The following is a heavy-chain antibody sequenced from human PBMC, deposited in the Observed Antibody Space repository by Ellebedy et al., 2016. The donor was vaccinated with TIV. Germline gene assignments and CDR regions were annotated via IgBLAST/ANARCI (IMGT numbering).Heavy chain of an antibody. J-gene: IGHJ4*02. Sequence: AASVKVSCKASGYTFTTYYLHWVRQAPGQGLEWMGTINPSGGSARYAQRFQGRVTMTRDTSTNTVYMDLNSLRSEDTAVYYCATADKYYDSGGHKIWGQGTLVTVSS. CDR3: ATADKYYDSGGHKI. V-gene: IGHV1-46*01. CDR1: GYTFTTYY. CDR2: INPSGGSA. D-gene: IGHD3-22*01.